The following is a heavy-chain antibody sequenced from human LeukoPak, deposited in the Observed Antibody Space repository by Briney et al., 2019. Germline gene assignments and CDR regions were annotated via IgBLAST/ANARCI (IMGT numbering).Heavy chain of an antibody. V-gene: IGHV1-8*01. CDR3: ARGRRGSSGPWSWYLDL. CDR1: GFTPTNFD. CDR2: MNSNTGNT. D-gene: IGHD3-22*01. J-gene: IGHJ2*01. Sequence: ASVKVSCKASGFTPTNFDINWVRQATGQGLEWMGWMNSNTGNTGYAQEFQGRVTMTRDTSIGTAYMEPTNLRSEDTAVYYCARGRRGSSGPWSWYLDLWGRGTLVTASP.